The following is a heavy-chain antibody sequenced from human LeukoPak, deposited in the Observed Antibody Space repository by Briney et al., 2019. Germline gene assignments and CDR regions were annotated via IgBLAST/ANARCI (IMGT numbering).Heavy chain of an antibody. D-gene: IGHD2-2*01. CDR2: IYYSGST. V-gene: IGHV4-59*08. J-gene: IGHJ4*02. CDR3: ARQAVPAAPFDY. Sequence: PSETLSLTCTVSGGSISSYYWSWIRQPPGKGLEWIGYIYYSGSTNYNPSLKSRVTISVDTSKNQFSLKLSSVTAADTAVYYCARQAVPAAPFDYWGQGTLVTVSS. CDR1: GGSISSYY.